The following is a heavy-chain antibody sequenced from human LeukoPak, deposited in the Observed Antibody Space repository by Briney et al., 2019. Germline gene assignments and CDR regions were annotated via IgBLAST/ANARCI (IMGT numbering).Heavy chain of an antibody. J-gene: IGHJ6*02. Sequence: ASVKVSCKASGYTFTSYYMHWVRQAPGQGLEWMGIINPSGGSTSYAQKFQGRVTITADKSTSTAYMELSSLRSEDTAVYYCARDLHSSSWDYYYYGMDVWGQGTTVTVSS. CDR2: INPSGGST. V-gene: IGHV1-46*01. CDR3: ARDLHSSSWDYYYYGMDV. D-gene: IGHD6-13*01. CDR1: GYTFTSYY.